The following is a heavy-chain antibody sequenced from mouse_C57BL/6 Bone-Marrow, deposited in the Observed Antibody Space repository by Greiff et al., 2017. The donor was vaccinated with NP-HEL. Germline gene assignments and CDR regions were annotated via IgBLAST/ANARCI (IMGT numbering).Heavy chain of an antibody. J-gene: IGHJ3*01. CDR2: IHPNSGST. CDR3: ASIYSNYVGFAY. CDR1: GYTFTSYW. V-gene: IGHV1-64*01. D-gene: IGHD2-5*01. Sequence: QVQLQQPGAELVKPGASVKLSCKASGYTFTSYWMHWVKQRPGQGLEWIGMIHPNSGSTNYNEKFKSKATLTVDKSSSTAYMQLSSLTSEDSAVYHCASIYSNYVGFAYWGQGTLVTVSA.